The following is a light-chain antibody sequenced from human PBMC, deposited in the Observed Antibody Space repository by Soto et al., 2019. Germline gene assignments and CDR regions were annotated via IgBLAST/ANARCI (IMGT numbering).Light chain of an antibody. CDR3: TSFTSSSTYV. CDR2: DVN. V-gene: IGLV2-14*01. Sequence: QSALTQPPSVSGSPGQSVAISCSGTSSDFGSYNYVSWYQQHPDKAPKLMIYDVNNRPSGVSDRFSGSKSGNTASLTISGLQAEDEADYYCTSFTSSSTYVFGTGTKVTVL. J-gene: IGLJ1*01. CDR1: SSDFGSYNY.